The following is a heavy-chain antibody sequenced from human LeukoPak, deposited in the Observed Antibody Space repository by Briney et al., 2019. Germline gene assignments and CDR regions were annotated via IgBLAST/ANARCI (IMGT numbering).Heavy chain of an antibody. Sequence: PGGSLRLPCAASGFTFSSYSMNWVRQAPGKGLEWVSSISSSSSYIYYADSVRGRFTISRDNAKNSLYLQMNSLRAEDTAVYYCARVAARPYYYYYMDVWGKGTTVTVSS. V-gene: IGHV3-21*01. D-gene: IGHD6-6*01. CDR2: ISSSSSYI. CDR1: GFTFSSYS. J-gene: IGHJ6*03. CDR3: ARVAARPYYYYYMDV.